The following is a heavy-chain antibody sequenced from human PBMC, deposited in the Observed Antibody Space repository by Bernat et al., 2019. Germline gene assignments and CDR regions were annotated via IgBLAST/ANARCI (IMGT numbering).Heavy chain of an antibody. CDR1: GGSISSSSYY. V-gene: IGHV4-39*01. D-gene: IGHD6-19*01. J-gene: IGHJ4*02. CDR2: IHYSGSA. CDR3: ARRRVSSGHDY. Sequence: QLQLQESGPGLMKPSETLSLTCTVSGGSISSSSYYWGWIRQPPGKGLEWIGTIHYSGSAYYNPSLKSRVTISVDTSKNQFSLKLSSVTAADTAVYYCARRRVSSGHDYWGQGTLVTVSS.